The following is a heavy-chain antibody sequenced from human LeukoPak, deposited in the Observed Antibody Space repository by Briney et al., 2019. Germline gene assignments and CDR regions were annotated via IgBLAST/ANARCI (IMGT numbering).Heavy chain of an antibody. CDR2: IYSGGRT. Sequence: GGSLRLSRAASGFSVSSNYMSWVRQAPGKGLEWVSVIYSGGRTDYADSVKGRFTISRDNSKNTLYLQMNSLRAEDTAVYYCAKDIPGIQSFDYWGQGTLVTVSS. V-gene: IGHV3-53*05. CDR3: AKDIPGIQSFDY. J-gene: IGHJ4*02. D-gene: IGHD1-26*01. CDR1: GFSVSSNY.